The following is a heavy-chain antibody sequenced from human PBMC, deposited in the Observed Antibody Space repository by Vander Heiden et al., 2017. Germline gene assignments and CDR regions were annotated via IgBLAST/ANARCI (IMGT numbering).Heavy chain of an antibody. D-gene: IGHD6-13*01. V-gene: IGHV4-34*01. Sequence: QVQLQQWGAGLLKPSETLSLTCAVYGGSFSGYYWSWSRQPPGKGLEWIGEINHIGSTNDNPSLKSRVTISVDTSKNQLSIKISSVTAADTAVYYCARDSGWYVRWGQGTRVTVSS. CDR3: ARDSGWYVR. CDR1: GGSFSGYY. CDR2: INHIGST. J-gene: IGHJ4*02.